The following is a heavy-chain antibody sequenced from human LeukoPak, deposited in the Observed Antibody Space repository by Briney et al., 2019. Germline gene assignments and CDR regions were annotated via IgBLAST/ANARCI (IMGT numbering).Heavy chain of an antibody. J-gene: IGHJ4*02. D-gene: IGHD1-1*01. CDR3: ASGETGSTLGGY. Sequence: PSETLSLTCTVSGGPLSAYYWTWIRQPPGRGREWIGYIYDTGNTNYNPSLKSRVTISVDTSKNQFSLKLTSVTAADTAVYYCASGETGSTLGGYWGQGTLVTVSS. V-gene: IGHV4-59*01. CDR2: IYDTGNT. CDR1: GGPLSAYY.